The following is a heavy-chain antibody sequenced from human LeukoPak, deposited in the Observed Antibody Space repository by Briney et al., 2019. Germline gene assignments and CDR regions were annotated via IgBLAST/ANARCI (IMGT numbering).Heavy chain of an antibody. CDR1: GFTFSSYG. J-gene: IGHJ4*02. CDR3: AKDWDWELLIFDY. Sequence: PGGSLRLSCAASGFTFSSYGMSWVRQAPGKGLEWVSALSASGGYTYYADSVKGRFTISRDNSKNTLYLQMNSLRAEDTAIYYCAKDWDWELLIFDYWGQGTLVTVSS. V-gene: IGHV3-23*01. D-gene: IGHD1-26*01. CDR2: LSASGGYT.